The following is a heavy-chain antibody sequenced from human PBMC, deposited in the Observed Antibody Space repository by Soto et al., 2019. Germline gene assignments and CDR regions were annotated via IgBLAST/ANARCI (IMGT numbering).Heavy chain of an antibody. J-gene: IGHJ4*02. CDR1: GFTFSSYG. CDR3: AKDATTIYGGNPPTDY. V-gene: IGHV3-30*02. D-gene: IGHD4-17*01. CDR2: IWYDGSNK. Sequence: GGSLRLSCAASGFTFSSYGMHWVRQAPGKGLEWVAVIWYDGSNKYYADSVKGRFTISRDNSKNTLYLQMNSLRAEDTAVYYCAKDATTIYGGNPPTDYWGQGTLVTVSS.